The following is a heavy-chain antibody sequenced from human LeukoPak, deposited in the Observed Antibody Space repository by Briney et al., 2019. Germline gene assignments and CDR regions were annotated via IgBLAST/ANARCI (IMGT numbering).Heavy chain of an antibody. CDR1: GFTFTSYY. Sequence: ASVKVSCKTSGFTFTSYYIHWVRQAPGQGLEWMGIISPNGGATTYAQKFQGRVTMTSDMSTTTVYMDLSSLRPEDTAVYYCARVVYGDYGRPDFDYWGQGTLVTVSS. D-gene: IGHD4-17*01. J-gene: IGHJ4*02. CDR2: ISPNGGAT. CDR3: ARVVYGDYGRPDFDY. V-gene: IGHV1-46*01.